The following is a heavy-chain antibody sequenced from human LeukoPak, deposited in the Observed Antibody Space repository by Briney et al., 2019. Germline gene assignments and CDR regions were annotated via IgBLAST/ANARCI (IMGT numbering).Heavy chain of an antibody. CDR2: IYPGDSET. D-gene: IGHD2-15*01. CDR1: GYRFTNYW. CDR3: ARHLEFCGGGSCSVPDY. J-gene: IGHJ4*02. V-gene: IGHV5-51*01. Sequence: GESLKISCKGFGYRFTNYWIGWVRQMPGKGLEWMGIIYPGDSETRYNPSFQGQVTISPDKSITTAYLQWSSLKASDTAMYYCARHLEFCGGGSCSVPDYWGQGTLVTVSS.